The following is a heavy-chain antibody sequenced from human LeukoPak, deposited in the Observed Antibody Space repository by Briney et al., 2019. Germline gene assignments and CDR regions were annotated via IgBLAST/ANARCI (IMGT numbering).Heavy chain of an antibody. CDR1: GFSFSDHA. CDR3: AKPSGNCVDY. J-gene: IGHJ4*02. CDR2: IRFDGTTT. V-gene: IGHV3-30*02. D-gene: IGHD1-26*01. Sequence: PGGSLRLSCGASGFSFSDHAMHWVRQAPDKGLEWVAFIRFDGTTTDYTDSVKGRFTISRDNSKNTLFLQMNSLGPEDTGVYFCAKPSGNCVDYWGQGTLVTVSS.